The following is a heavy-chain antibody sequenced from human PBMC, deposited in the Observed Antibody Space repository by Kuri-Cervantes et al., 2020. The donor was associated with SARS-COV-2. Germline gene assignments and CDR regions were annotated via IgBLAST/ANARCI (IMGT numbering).Heavy chain of an antibody. CDR3: ARDADSSSWYAY. Sequence: GESLKISCAASGFTFSSYWMSWVRQAPGKGLVWVANIKQDGSERFYVDSVKGRFTISRDNAKNSLYLQMDSLRVEDTAVYYCARDADSSSWYAYWGQGALVTVSS. CDR2: IKQDGSER. J-gene: IGHJ4*02. V-gene: IGHV3-7*01. D-gene: IGHD3-22*01. CDR1: GFTFSSYW.